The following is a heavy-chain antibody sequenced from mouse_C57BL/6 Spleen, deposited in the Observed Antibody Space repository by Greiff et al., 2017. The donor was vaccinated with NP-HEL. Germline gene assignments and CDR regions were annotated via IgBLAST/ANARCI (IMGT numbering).Heavy chain of an antibody. D-gene: IGHD1-1*01. J-gene: IGHJ1*03. CDR1: GYTFTSYW. CDR2: IDPSDSYT. V-gene: IGHV1-50*01. CDR3: ARLPYYGSSHWYFDV. Sequence: VQLQQPGAELVKPGASVKLSCKASGYTFTSYWMQWVKQRPGQGLEWIGEIDPSDSYTNYNQKFKGKAPLTVDTSSSTAYMQLSSLTSEDSAVYYCARLPYYGSSHWYFDVWGTGTTVTVSS.